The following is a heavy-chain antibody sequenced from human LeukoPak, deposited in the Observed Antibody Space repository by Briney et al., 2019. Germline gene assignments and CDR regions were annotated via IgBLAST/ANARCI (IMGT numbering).Heavy chain of an antibody. J-gene: IGHJ4*02. CDR1: GFTFSRYA. Sequence: PGGSLRLSCAASGFTFSRYAISWVRQAPGKGLEWVSAISGSGGSTYYADSVKGRFTISRDISKNTLYLQMNSLRAEDTAVYYCATDFSNYDFWSGYLDYWGQGTLVTVSS. V-gene: IGHV3-23*01. CDR2: ISGSGGST. D-gene: IGHD3-3*01. CDR3: ATDFSNYDFWSGYLDY.